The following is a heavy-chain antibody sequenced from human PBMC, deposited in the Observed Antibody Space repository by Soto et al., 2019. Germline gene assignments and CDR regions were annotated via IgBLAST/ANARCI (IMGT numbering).Heavy chain of an antibody. D-gene: IGHD1-7*01. V-gene: IGHV4-30-4*01. Sequence: SETLSLTCTVSGGSISSGDYYWSWIRQPPGKGLEWIGYIYYSGSTYYIPSLKSRVTISVDTSKNQFSLKLSSVTAADTAVYYCARVNWNYGYYGMDVWGQGTTVTVSS. J-gene: IGHJ6*02. CDR1: GGSISSGDYY. CDR2: IYYSGST. CDR3: ARVNWNYGYYGMDV.